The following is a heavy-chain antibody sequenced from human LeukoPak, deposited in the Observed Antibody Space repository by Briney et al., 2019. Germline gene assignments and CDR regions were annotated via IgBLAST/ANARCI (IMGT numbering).Heavy chain of an antibody. CDR2: ISSSSSYI. J-gene: IGHJ4*02. V-gene: IGHV3-21*01. Sequence: PGGSLRLSCAASGFTFSSYSMNWVRQAPGKGLEWVSSISSSSSYIYYADSVKGRFTISRDNAKNSLYLQMNSLRAEDTAVYYCASSRVVVVAAIDYWGQGTLVTVSS. D-gene: IGHD2-15*01. CDR3: ASSRVVVVAAIDY. CDR1: GFTFSSYS.